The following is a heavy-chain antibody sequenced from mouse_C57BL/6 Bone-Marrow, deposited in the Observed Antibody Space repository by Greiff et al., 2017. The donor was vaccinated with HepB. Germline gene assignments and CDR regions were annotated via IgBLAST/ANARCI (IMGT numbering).Heavy chain of an antibody. CDR3: TRPSTMITTGGYYFDY. CDR2: IDPETGGT. CDR1: GYTFTDYE. Sequence: VQLQQSGAELVRPGASVTLSCKASGYTFTDYEMHWVKQTPVHGLEWIGAIDPETGGTAYNQKFKGKAILTADTSSSTAYMELRSLSSEDSAVYYCTRPSTMITTGGYYFDYWGQGTTLPVSS. D-gene: IGHD2-4*01. V-gene: IGHV1-15*01. J-gene: IGHJ2*01.